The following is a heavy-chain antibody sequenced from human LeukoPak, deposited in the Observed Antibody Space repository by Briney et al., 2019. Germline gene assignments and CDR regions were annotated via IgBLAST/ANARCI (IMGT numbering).Heavy chain of an antibody. Sequence: SQTLSLTCTVSGGSISSGGNYWSWIRPHPGKGLEWVGYIYYSGSTYYNPSLKSPVTISIDPSKNQFSLRLSSVTPAHPGVYLCARGRGGESRWGQGSLVTVSS. V-gene: IGHV4-31*01. CDR1: GGSISSGGNY. CDR2: IYYSGST. D-gene: IGHD2/OR15-2a*01. CDR3: ARGRGGESR. J-gene: IGHJ4*02.